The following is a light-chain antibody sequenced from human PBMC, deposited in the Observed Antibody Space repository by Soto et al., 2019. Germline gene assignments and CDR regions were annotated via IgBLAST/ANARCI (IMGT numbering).Light chain of an antibody. CDR2: EVT. CDR1: SSDVGGYDF. V-gene: IGLV2-14*01. J-gene: IGLJ1*01. Sequence: VLAQPASVSGSPGQSITVSCTGASSDVGGYDFVSWYQHHPGTPPKLIIYEVTHRPSGVSNRFSGSKSGNTASLTISGLQAEDEADYYCSSYTSSSTKVFGTGTKVTVL. CDR3: SSYTSSSTKV.